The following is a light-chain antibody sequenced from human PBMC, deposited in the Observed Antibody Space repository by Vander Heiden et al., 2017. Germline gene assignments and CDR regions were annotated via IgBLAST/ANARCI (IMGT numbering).Light chain of an antibody. CDR2: RSN. CDR1: SNNVAYQG. V-gene: IGLV10-54*01. Sequence: QAGLTQPPSVSKGLRQTATLTCTGNSNNVAYQGAAWLQQHQGRPPKLLSYRSNNRPSGISERFSASRSGNTASQTITGLQPEDEADYYCSAWDSKLNNWVFGGGTKLTVL. CDR3: SAWDSKLNNWV. J-gene: IGLJ3*02.